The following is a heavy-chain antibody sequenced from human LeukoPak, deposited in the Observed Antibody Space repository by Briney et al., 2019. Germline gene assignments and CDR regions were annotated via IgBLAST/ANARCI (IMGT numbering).Heavy chain of an antibody. V-gene: IGHV3-53*01. CDR3: AKDPRGYSYGKDAFDI. CDR1: GFTVSSND. CDR2: IYSGGST. D-gene: IGHD5-18*01. J-gene: IGHJ3*02. Sequence: GGSLRLSCAASGFTVSSNDMSWVRQAPGKGLECISVIYSGGSTDYAGSVKGRLTISRDNSKNTLYLQMNSLRAEDTAVYYCAKDPRGYSYGKDAFDIWGQGTMVTVSS.